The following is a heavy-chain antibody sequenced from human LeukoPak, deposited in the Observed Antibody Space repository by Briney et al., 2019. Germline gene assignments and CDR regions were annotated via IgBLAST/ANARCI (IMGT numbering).Heavy chain of an antibody. CDR2: IEPAGSAT. V-gene: IGHV3-7*01. J-gene: IGHJ5*02. Sequence: GGSLRLSCGASGFAFSSYWMTWLRQASGKGLEFVANIEPAGSATYYADSVKGRFTISRDNTKNLLYLQMNSLTAEDSAVYHCGRFGYVSAVDPWGQGALVTVSP. CDR1: GFAFSSYW. D-gene: IGHD2-15*01. CDR3: GRFGYVSAVDP.